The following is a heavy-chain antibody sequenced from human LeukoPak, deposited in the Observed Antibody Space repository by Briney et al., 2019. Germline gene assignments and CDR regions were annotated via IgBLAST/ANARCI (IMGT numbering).Heavy chain of an antibody. J-gene: IGHJ4*02. CDR1: GGSLSTYF. V-gene: IGHV4-59*01. CDR2: IYYSWST. Sequence: SETLSLTCTGPGGSLSTYFWSWIRQPPGKGLEWIGYIYYSWSTNYNPSLKSRVTISLDKSKNQLSLKLSSVAAADSAMYYCARVSRGNSVGGDYWGQGTLVTVSS. D-gene: IGHD4-23*01. CDR3: ARVSRGNSVGGDY.